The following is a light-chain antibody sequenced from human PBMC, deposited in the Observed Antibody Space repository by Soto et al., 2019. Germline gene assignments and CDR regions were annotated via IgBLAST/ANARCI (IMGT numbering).Light chain of an antibody. V-gene: IGKV3-20*01. Sequence: EIVLTQSPGTLSLSPGERATLSCRASESLSSGYLAWYQQRPGQAPRLLIHGISNRATGIPDRFSGSGSGTDFSLTITRLEAEDFAVYYCQQYGASPYTFGRGPKLEIK. CDR2: GIS. J-gene: IGKJ2*01. CDR3: QQYGASPYT. CDR1: ESLSSGY.